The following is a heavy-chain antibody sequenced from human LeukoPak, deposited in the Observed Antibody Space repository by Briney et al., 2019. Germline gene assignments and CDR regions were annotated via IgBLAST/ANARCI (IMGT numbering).Heavy chain of an antibody. D-gene: IGHD3-22*01. CDR2: ISYDGSNK. V-gene: IGHV3-30-3*01. Sequence: GRSLRLSCAASGFTFRSYAMHWVRQAPGKGLEWVAVISYDGSNKYYADSVKGRFTISRDNSKNTLYLQMDSLRAEDTAVYYCASDGLITMIVVVITWLLSYWGQGTLVTASS. CDR3: ASDGLITMIVVVITWLLSY. CDR1: GFTFRSYA. J-gene: IGHJ4*02.